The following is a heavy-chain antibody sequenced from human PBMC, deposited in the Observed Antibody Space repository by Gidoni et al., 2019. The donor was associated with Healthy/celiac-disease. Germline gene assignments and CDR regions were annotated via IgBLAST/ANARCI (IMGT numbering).Heavy chain of an antibody. J-gene: IGHJ3*02. CDR3: ARGLREWPYDAFDI. CDR1: GVTFSNYA. V-gene: IGHV3-30-3*01. D-gene: IGHD2-8*01. CDR2: ISYDGNNK. Sequence: QVQLVESGGGVVQPGRSVRLSCAASGVTFSNYAMHWVRQAPGKGLEWVAVISYDGNNKYYADSVKGRFTISRDNSKNTLYLHMNSLRAEDTAVYYCARGLREWPYDAFDIWGQGTTVTVSS.